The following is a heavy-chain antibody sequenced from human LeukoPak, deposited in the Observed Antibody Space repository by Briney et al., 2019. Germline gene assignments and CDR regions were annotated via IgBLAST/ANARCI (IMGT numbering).Heavy chain of an antibody. CDR3: ARHAWELHQRPNYFDY. V-gene: IGHV4-39*01. Sequence: PSETLSLTCTVSGGSISRSKSCWGWIRQPPGKGLEWIGSIYYSGNTYYNPSLKTRVTISIDTSKNQFSLKLSSVTAADTAVYYCARHAWELHQRPNYFDYWGQGALVTVSS. CDR2: IYYSGNT. D-gene: IGHD1-26*01. J-gene: IGHJ4*02. CDR1: GGSISRSKSC.